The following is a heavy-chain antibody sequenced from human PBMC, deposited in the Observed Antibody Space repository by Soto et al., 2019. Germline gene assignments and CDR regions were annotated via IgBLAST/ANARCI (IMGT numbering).Heavy chain of an antibody. J-gene: IGHJ4*02. CDR2: ISSSSSYI. Sequence: GGSLRLSCAASGFTFSSYSMNWVRQAPGKGLEWVSSISSSSSYIYYADSVKGRFTISRDNAKNSLYLQMNSLRAEDTAVYYCARVTLGYCTNGVCHSGFDYWGQGTLVTVSS. CDR3: ARVTLGYCTNGVCHSGFDY. D-gene: IGHD2-8*01. CDR1: GFTFSSYS. V-gene: IGHV3-21*04.